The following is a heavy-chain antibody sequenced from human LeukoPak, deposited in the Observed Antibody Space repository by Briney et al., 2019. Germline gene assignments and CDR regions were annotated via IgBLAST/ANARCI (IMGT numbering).Heavy chain of an antibody. CDR2: IYYTGST. CDR1: GGSLSFYY. V-gene: IGHV4-59*08. Sequence: SETLSLTCTVSGGSLSFYYWNWTRQSPGKGLEWIGYIYYTGSTKYNPSLQSRVTISVETSENQFSLNLYSVTAADTAVYYCARIITGTTFYFDYWGQGTLVTVSS. J-gene: IGHJ4*02. CDR3: ARIITGTTFYFDY. D-gene: IGHD1-20*01.